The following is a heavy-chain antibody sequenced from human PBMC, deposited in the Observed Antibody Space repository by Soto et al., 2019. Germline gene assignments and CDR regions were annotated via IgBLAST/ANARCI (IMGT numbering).Heavy chain of an antibody. J-gene: IGHJ4*02. Sequence: SETLSLTCAVSGDSIIGIYHWAWIRQSPGRGLEWIASIYHTGATYYTPSLESRVTISVDTSKNQFSLRLSSVTAADTAVYYCARKERKPAAIWNWGQGTLVTVSS. CDR3: ARKERKPAAIWN. D-gene: IGHD2-2*01. V-gene: IGHV4-38-2*01. CDR1: GDSIIGIYH. CDR2: IYHTGAT.